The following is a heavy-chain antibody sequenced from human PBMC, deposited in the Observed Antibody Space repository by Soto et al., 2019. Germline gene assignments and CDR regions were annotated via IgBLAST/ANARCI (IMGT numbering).Heavy chain of an antibody. CDR3: AREYYDILTGYYNPNWFDP. CDR2: INSDGSST. V-gene: IGHV3-74*01. CDR1: GFTFSSYW. Sequence: GGSLRLSCAASGFTFSSYWMHWVRQAPGKGLVWVSRINSDGSSTSYADSVKGRFTISRDNAKNTLYLQMNSLRAEDTAVYYCAREYYDILTGYYNPNWFDPWGQGTLVTVSS. J-gene: IGHJ5*02. D-gene: IGHD3-9*01.